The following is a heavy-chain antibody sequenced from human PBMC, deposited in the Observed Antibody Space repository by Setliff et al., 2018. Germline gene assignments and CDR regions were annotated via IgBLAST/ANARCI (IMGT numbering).Heavy chain of an antibody. J-gene: IGHJ4*02. CDR3: ARVRVVVAATFDY. V-gene: IGHV4-38-2*02. Sequence: SETLSLTCSVSNYSINSNTYSYWGWIRQPPGKGLEWIGTVYHSGSTYYNPSLKSRVTVSLDTSNNQSSLKLSSVAATDTAVYYCARVRVVVAATFDYWGQGMLVTVSS. CDR1: NYSINSNTYSY. CDR2: VYHSGST. D-gene: IGHD2-15*01.